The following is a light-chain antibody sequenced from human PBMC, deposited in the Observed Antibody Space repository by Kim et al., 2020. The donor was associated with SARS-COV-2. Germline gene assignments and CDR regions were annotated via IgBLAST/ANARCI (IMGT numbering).Light chain of an antibody. J-gene: IGLJ1*01. Sequence: ARGNTAWFRWRGNNIRSKRVPWYQVQPGQAPVLVIYYDRDRPSGTPERLSGSNAGNAATVTSGRVEAGEEADYYCQVWDSSSDHYVFGTGTKVTVL. CDR2: YDR. V-gene: IGLV3-21*04. CDR3: QVWDSSSDHYV. CDR1: NIRSKR.